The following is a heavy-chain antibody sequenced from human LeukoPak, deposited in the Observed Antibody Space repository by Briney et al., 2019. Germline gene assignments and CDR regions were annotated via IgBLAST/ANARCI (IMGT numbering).Heavy chain of an antibody. CDR2: VSYAGRT. Sequence: PSETLSLTCTVYGVSLSGHYWSWIRQPPGQRLKWIGYVSYAGRTKYNPSLQSRVTISIDSSKSTFSLKLTSVTSADTAVYSCARLLDNDISGDPDTFDVWGQGTTVIVSS. J-gene: IGHJ3*01. D-gene: IGHD3-22*01. CDR3: ARLLDNDISGDPDTFDV. V-gene: IGHV4-59*11. CDR1: GVSLSGHY.